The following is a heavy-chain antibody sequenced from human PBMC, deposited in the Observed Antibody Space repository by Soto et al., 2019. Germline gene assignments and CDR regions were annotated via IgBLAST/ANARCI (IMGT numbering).Heavy chain of an antibody. CDR3: ARDLSSGSSSAHNWFDP. CDR2: ISAYNGNT. J-gene: IGHJ5*02. D-gene: IGHD6-6*01. Sequence: ASVKVSCKASGYTFTSYGISWGRQAPGQGLEWMGWISAYNGNTNYAQKLQGRVTMTTDTSMSTAYMELRSLRSDDTAVYYCARDLSSGSSSAHNWFDPWGQGTLVPVYS. V-gene: IGHV1-18*04. CDR1: GYTFTSYG.